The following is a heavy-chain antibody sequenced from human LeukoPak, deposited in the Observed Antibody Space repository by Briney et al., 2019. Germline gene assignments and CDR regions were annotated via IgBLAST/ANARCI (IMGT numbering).Heavy chain of an antibody. D-gene: IGHD3-16*01. CDR3: AKDASEGGADYHFDY. V-gene: IGHV3-30*18. CDR2: ISYEGSDK. CDR1: GFTFSSYG. J-gene: IGHJ4*02. Sequence: GGSLRLSCAASGFTFSSYGMHWVRQAPGRGLEWVAVISYEGSDKKYADSVKGRFTISRDNSKNTLYLQMNSLRAEDTAVYYCAKDASEGGADYHFDYWGQGTLVTVSS.